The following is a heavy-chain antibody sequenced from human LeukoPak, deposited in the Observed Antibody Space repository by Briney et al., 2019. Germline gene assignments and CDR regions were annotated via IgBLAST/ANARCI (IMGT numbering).Heavy chain of an antibody. CDR1: GVSISSGGYY. CDR3: ARGSSGYYYG. V-gene: IGHV4-31*03. D-gene: IGHD3-22*01. Sequence: SQTLSLTCTVSGVSISSGGYYWSWIRQHPGKGLEWIGYIYYSGSTSYNPSLKSRVTISADTSKNQFSLKLSSVTAADTAVYYCARGSSGYYYGWGQGTLVTVSS. J-gene: IGHJ4*02. CDR2: IYYSGST.